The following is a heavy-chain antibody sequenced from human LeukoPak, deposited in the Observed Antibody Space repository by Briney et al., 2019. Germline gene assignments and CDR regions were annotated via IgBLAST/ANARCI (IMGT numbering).Heavy chain of an antibody. CDR2: IYYSGST. CDR1: GASISSSIYY. V-gene: IGHV4-39*01. CDR3: ARQERYCSNGVCLKHFDY. Sequence: SETLSLTCTVSGASISSSIYYWGWIRQPPGKGLEWIGSIYYSGSTYYNPSLKSRVTISVGTSKNQFSLKLSSVTAADTAVYYCARQERYCSNGVCLKHFDYWGQGTLVTASS. D-gene: IGHD2-8*01. J-gene: IGHJ4*02.